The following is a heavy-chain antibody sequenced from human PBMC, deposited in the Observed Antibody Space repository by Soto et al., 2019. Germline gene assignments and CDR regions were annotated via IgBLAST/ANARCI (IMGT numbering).Heavy chain of an antibody. CDR1: GGSITSYY. V-gene: IGHV4-59*01. Sequence: QVQLQESGPGLVKPSETLSLTCTVSGGSITSYYWSWIRQPPGKGLEWIGYIYYRGSTNYNPSLKSRVTISVDRSKNQFSLKLSSVTAADTAVYYCARGGYSYGYSDYYYGMDVWGQGTTVTVSS. D-gene: IGHD5-18*01. CDR3: ARGGYSYGYSDYYYGMDV. J-gene: IGHJ6*02. CDR2: IYYRGST.